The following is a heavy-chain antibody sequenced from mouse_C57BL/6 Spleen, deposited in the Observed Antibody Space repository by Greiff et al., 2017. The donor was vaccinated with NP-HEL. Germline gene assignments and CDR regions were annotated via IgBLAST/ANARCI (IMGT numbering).Heavy chain of an antibody. J-gene: IGHJ3*01. V-gene: IGHV5-17*01. CDR1: GFTFSDYG. CDR2: ISSGSSTI. CDR3: ARSYGTWFAY. D-gene: IGHD1-1*01. Sequence: EVKVVESGGGLVKPGGSLKLSCAASGFTFSDYGMHWVRQAPEKGLEWVAYISSGSSTIYYADTVKGRFTISRDNAKNTLFLQMTSLRSEDTAMYYCARSYGTWFAYWGQGTLVTVSA.